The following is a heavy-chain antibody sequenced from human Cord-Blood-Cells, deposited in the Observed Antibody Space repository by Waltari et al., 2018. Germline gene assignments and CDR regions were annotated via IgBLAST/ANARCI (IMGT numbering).Heavy chain of an antibody. CDR3: AKDLHDYGDYEGAFDI. V-gene: IGHV3-30*18. Sequence: QVQLVESGGGVVQPGRSLRLSCAASGFTFSSYGMHWVRQAPGKGLEWVAVKSYDGSNKYYADSVKGRFTISRDNSKNTLYLQMNSLRAEDTAVYYCAKDLHDYGDYEGAFDIWGQGTMVTVSS. CDR2: KSYDGSNK. CDR1: GFTFSSYG. D-gene: IGHD4-17*01. J-gene: IGHJ3*02.